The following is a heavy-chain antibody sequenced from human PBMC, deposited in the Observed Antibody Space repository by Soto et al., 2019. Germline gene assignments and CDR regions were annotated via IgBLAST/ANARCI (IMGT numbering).Heavy chain of an antibody. CDR3: AREYYDNYYYYGMDV. D-gene: IGHD3-22*01. Sequence: QVQLVESGGGVVQPGRSLRLSCAASGFTFSSYGMHWVRQAPGKGLEWVAVIWYDGSNKYYADSVKGRFTISRDNSKNTLYLQMNSLRAEDTAVYYCAREYYDNYYYYGMDVWGQGTTVTVSS. V-gene: IGHV3-33*01. CDR1: GFTFSSYG. CDR2: IWYDGSNK. J-gene: IGHJ6*02.